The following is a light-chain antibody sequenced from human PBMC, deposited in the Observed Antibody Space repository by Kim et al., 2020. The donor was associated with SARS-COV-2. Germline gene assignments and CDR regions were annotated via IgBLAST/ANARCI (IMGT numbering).Light chain of an antibody. CDR3: QSYDSSLSGARV. V-gene: IGLV1-40*01. CDR1: SSNIEAGYD. J-gene: IGLJ2*01. Sequence: VTISCTGSSSNIEAGYDVDWYQQLPGTAPKLLIYGNSNRPSGVPDRFSGSKSGTSASLAITGLQAEDEADYYCQSYDSSLSGARVFGGGTQLTVL. CDR2: GNS.